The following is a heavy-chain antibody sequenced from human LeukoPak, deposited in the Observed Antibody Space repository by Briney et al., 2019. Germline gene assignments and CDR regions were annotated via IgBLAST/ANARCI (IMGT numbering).Heavy chain of an antibody. CDR3: ASLGYCSGGSCYSG. CDR1: GGSISSGGYY. V-gene: IGHV4-31*03. CDR2: IYYSGST. J-gene: IGHJ4*02. Sequence: PSETLSPTCTVSGGSISSGGYYWSWIRQHPGKGLEWIGYIYYSGSTYYNPSLKSRVTISVDTSKNQFSLKLSSVTAADTAVYYCASLGYCSGGSCYSGWGQGTLVTVSS. D-gene: IGHD2-15*01.